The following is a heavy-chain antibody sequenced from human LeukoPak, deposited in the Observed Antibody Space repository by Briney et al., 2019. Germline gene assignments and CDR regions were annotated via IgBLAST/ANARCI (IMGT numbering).Heavy chain of an antibody. CDR3: ARLTKNDSGTYRFGKKKRGYMDV. J-gene: IGHJ6*03. CDR1: GGSFSGYY. D-gene: IGHD3-10*01. CDR2: MNRSGST. V-gene: IGHV4-34*01. Sequence: NPSETLSLTCAVYGGSFSGYYWSWIRQPPGKGLEWIGEMNRSGSTNYNPSLKSRVTISVDTSKNQFSLKLSSVTAADTAVYYCARLTKNDSGTYRFGKKKRGYMDVWGKGTTVTISS.